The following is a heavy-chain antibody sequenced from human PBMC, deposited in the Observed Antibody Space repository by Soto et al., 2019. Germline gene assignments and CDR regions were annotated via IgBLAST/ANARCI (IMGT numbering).Heavy chain of an antibody. Sequence: ESGGGVVQPGRSLRLSCAASGFTFSSYAMHWVRQAPGKGLEWVAVISYDGSNKYYADSVKGRFTISRDNSKNTLYLQMNSLRAEDTAVYYCARGKTGLRGYMDVWGKGTTVTVSS. J-gene: IGHJ6*03. CDR1: GFTFSSYA. CDR2: ISYDGSNK. CDR3: ARGKTGLRGYMDV. D-gene: IGHD3-9*01. V-gene: IGHV3-30-3*01.